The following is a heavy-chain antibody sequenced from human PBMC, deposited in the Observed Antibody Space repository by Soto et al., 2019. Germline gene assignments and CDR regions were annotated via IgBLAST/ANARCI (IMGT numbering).Heavy chain of an antibody. CDR3: AILNWSSGMRGVVLAV. J-gene: IGHJ6*02. Sequence: PSQTLSLTCAISGDSVSSNSAAWNWIRQSPSRGLEWLGRTYYRSKWYNDYAVSVKSRITINPDTSKNQCSLQLNSVTPEDTAVYYCAILNWSSGMRGVVLAVWGRGTTVRVSS. CDR1: GDSVSSNSAA. CDR2: TYYRSKWYN. V-gene: IGHV6-1*01. D-gene: IGHD1-20*01.